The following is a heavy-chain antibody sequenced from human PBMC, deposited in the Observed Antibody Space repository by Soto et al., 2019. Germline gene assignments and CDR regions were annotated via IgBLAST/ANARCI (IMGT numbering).Heavy chain of an antibody. CDR3: ARFTPPMDSSGYPYWYFDL. Sequence: GESLKLSCKGSGWRVTSYWSGWVRPMPGKGLEWMGITYPGDSDTRYSPSFQGQVTISADKSISTAYLQWSSLKASDTAMYYCARFTPPMDSSGYPYWYFDLWGRGTLVPVSS. V-gene: IGHV5-51*01. D-gene: IGHD3-22*01. CDR2: TYPGDSDT. CDR1: GWRVTSYW. J-gene: IGHJ2*01.